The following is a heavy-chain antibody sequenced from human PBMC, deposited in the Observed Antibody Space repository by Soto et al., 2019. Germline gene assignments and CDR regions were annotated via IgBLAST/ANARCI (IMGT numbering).Heavy chain of an antibody. CDR3: ARAQGYYDFWSGYYYYYYYGMDV. J-gene: IGHJ6*02. V-gene: IGHV3-30*03. Sequence: GGSLRLSCAASGFTFSSYGMHWVRQAPGKGLEWVAVISYDGSNKYYADSVKGRFTISRDNAKNTLYLQMNSLRAEDTAVYYCARAQGYYDFWSGYYYYYYYGMDVWGQGTKVTVSS. D-gene: IGHD3-3*01. CDR2: ISYDGSNK. CDR1: GFTFSSYG.